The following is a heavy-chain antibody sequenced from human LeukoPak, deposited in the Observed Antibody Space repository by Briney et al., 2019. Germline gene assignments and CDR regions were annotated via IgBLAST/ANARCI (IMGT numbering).Heavy chain of an antibody. V-gene: IGHV3-48*01. Sequence: GGSLRLSCAASGFTFSSYSVNWVRQAPGKGLEWISYITTSGGAKNYADSVKGRFTISRDNSKNTLYLQMNSLRAEDTAVYYCARGEVGAPLDYWGQGTLVTVSS. CDR2: ITTSGGAK. CDR3: ARGEVGAPLDY. CDR1: GFTFSSYS. D-gene: IGHD1-26*01. J-gene: IGHJ4*02.